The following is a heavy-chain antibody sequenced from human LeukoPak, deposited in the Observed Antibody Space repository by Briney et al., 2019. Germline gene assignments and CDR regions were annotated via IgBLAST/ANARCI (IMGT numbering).Heavy chain of an antibody. Sequence: QTGGSLRLTCAASGFTFSGFWMGWVRQAPGKGLEWVANIKQDGNEKYYVDSVKGRFTISRDNAKNLLFLQMNSLRAEDTAVYYCARLGVAVAATIWDWGQGILVTVSS. CDR1: GFTFSGFW. D-gene: IGHD2-15*01. V-gene: IGHV3-7*01. J-gene: IGHJ4*02. CDR2: IKQDGNEK. CDR3: ARLGVAVAATIWD.